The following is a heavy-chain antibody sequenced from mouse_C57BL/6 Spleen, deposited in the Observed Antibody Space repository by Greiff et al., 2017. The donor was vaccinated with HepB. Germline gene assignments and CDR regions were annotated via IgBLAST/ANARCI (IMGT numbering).Heavy chain of an antibody. CDR2: IYPGDGDT. V-gene: IGHV1-82*01. D-gene: IGHD2-3*01. CDR1: GYAFSSSW. J-gene: IGHJ4*01. CDR3: ARGSDGYYYAMDY. Sequence: QVQLKESGPELVKPGASVKISCKASGYAFSSSWMNWVKQRPGKGLEWIGRIYPGDGDTNYNGKFKGKATLTADKSSSTAYMQLSSLTSEDSAVYFCARGSDGYYYAMDYWGQGTSVTVSS.